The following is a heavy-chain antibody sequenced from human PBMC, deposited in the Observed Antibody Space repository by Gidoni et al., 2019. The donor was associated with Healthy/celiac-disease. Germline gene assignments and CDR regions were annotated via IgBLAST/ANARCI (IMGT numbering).Heavy chain of an antibody. V-gene: IGHV3-30-3*01. CDR3: ARRRRAVAGHDAFDI. D-gene: IGHD6-19*01. J-gene: IGHJ3*02. Sequence: QVPLVGSGGGVVQPGRSLRLSCSASGFTFCCYSMQRVRQAPGKGLEWEGVKSEYGSNNNYADSVKGRFTNSRDNSKKTLYLQMNSLRAEDTAVDYCARRRRAVAGHDAFDIWGQGTMVTVSS. CDR2: KSEYGSNN. CDR1: GFTFCCYS.